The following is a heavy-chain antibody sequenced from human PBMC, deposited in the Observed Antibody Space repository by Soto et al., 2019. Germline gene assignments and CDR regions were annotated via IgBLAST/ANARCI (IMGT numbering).Heavy chain of an antibody. CDR2: ISGSGGST. V-gene: IGHV3-23*01. D-gene: IGHD5-18*01. J-gene: IGHJ6*02. Sequence: GGSLRLSCAASGFTFSSYAMSWVRQAPGKGLEWVSAISGSGGSTYYADSVKGRFTSSRDNSKNTLYLQMNSLRAEDTAVYYCAKDSAYSYGNGGYYYYSMDVWGQGTTVTVSS. CDR1: GFTFSSYA. CDR3: AKDSAYSYGNGGYYYYSMDV.